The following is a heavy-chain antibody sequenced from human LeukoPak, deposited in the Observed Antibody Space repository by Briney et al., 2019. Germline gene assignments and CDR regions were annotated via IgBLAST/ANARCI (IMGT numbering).Heavy chain of an antibody. CDR2: ISGSGGST. Sequence: PGGSLRLSCAASGFTFSNYAMSWVRQAPGKGLEWVSSISGSGGSTYYADSVKGRFTISRDNSKNTLYLQMNSLRAEDTAVYYCAKGREQQLDEAYYFDYWGQGTLVTVSS. J-gene: IGHJ4*02. V-gene: IGHV3-23*01. D-gene: IGHD6-13*01. CDR1: GFTFSNYA. CDR3: AKGREQQLDEAYYFDY.